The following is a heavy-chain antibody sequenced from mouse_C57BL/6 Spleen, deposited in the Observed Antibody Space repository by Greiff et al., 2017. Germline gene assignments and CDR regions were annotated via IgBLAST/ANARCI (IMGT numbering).Heavy chain of an antibody. Sequence: QVQLQQPGAELVKPGASVKMSCKASGYTFTSYWLTWVKQRPGQGLEWIGDIYPGTGSTNYNEKFKSKATLTVDTSSSTAYMQLSSLTSEDSAVYYCARCGIYYDYDERVYYAMDYWGQGTSVTVSS. J-gene: IGHJ4*01. D-gene: IGHD2-4*01. CDR2: IYPGTGST. V-gene: IGHV1-55*01. CDR1: GYTFTSYW. CDR3: ARCGIYYDYDERVYYAMDY.